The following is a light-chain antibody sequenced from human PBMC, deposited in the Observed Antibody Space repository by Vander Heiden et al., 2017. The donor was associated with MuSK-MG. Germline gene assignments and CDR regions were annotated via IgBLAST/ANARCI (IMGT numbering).Light chain of an antibody. Sequence: SLSPVTLSLSPGERATLSCRASQSVSSSYLAWYQQKPGQAPRLLIYGASIRATSMPERYSSNGTATDFTLAISRMVTKDFAVYYCQQDGSSPMTFGEGTKVEIK. CDR2: GAS. CDR3: QQDGSSPMT. CDR1: QSVSSSY. V-gene: IGKV3-20*01. J-gene: IGKJ1*01.